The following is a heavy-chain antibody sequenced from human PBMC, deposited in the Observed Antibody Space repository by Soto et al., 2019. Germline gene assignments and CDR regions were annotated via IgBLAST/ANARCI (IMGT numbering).Heavy chain of an antibody. Sequence: QVQLVQSGAEVKKPGSSVKVSCKASGGTFSSYAISWVRQAPGQGLEWMGGIIPIFGTANYAQKFQGRVTITADESTRTAYMELSSLRAEDTAVYYCARGGVGVPDYGDYGELDYWVQGTLVTVSS. CDR3: ARGGVGVPDYGDYGELDY. J-gene: IGHJ4*02. CDR2: IIPIFGTA. D-gene: IGHD4-17*01. V-gene: IGHV1-69*01. CDR1: GGTFSSYA.